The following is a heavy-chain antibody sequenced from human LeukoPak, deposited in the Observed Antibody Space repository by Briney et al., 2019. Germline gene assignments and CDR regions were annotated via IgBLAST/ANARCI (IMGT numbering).Heavy chain of an antibody. V-gene: IGHV4-59*01. CDR1: GGSISSYY. J-gene: IGHJ4*02. CDR2: IYYSGST. CDR3: AGPRGNWYIFDY. Sequence: PSETLSLTCTVSGGSISSYYWSWIRQPPGKGLEWIGYIYYSGSTNYNPSLKSRVTISVDTSKNQFSLKLSPVTAADTAVYYCAGPRGNWYIFDYWGQGTLVTVSS. D-gene: IGHD1-1*01.